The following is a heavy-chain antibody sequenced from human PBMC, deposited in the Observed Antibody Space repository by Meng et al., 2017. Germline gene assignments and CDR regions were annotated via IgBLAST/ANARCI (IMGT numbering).Heavy chain of an antibody. J-gene: IGHJ6*02. V-gene: IGHV3-23*01. D-gene: IGHD4-17*01. CDR2: ISGSGGST. CDR1: GFTFSSYA. CDR3: AKVLSAVTTISSYYYGMDV. Sequence: GESLKISCAASGFTFSSYAMSWVRQAPGKGLEWVSAISGSGGSTYYADSVKGRFTISRDNSKNTLYLQMNSLRAEDTAVYYCAKVLSAVTTISSYYYGMDVWGQATTVTVSS.